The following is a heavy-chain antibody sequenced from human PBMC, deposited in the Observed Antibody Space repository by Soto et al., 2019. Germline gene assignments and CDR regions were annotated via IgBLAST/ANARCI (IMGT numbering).Heavy chain of an antibody. V-gene: IGHV3-49*03. CDR2: IRSKAYGGTT. CDR1: GFTFGDYA. J-gene: IGHJ4*02. CDR3: TRDFSASHFPGSYYNVFDY. Sequence: GGSLRLSCTASGFTFGDYAMSWFRQAPGKGLEWVGFIRSKAYGGTTEYAASVKGRFTISRDDSKSIAYLQMNSLKTEDTAVYYCTRDFSASHFPGSYYNVFDYWGQGTLVTVSS. D-gene: IGHD3-10*01.